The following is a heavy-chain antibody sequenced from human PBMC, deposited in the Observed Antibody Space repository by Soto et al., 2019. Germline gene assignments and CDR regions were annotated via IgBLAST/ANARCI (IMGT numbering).Heavy chain of an antibody. V-gene: IGHV3-9*01. D-gene: IGHD4-17*01. CDR3: AKIRRSDYQGFDY. Sequence: EVHLVESGGGLVQPGRSLRLSCAASGFRFDEYAMHWVRQAPGKGLEWVSSITWNSGKAAYADSVKGRFTISRDNAKNSLYLQMNSLRPEDTALYFCAKIRRSDYQGFDYWGRGTLVTVSS. CDR1: GFRFDEYA. CDR2: ITWNSGKA. J-gene: IGHJ4*02.